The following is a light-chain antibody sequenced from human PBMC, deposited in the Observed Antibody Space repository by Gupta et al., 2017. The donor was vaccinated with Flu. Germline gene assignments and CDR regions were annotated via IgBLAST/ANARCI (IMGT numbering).Light chain of an antibody. J-gene: IGKJ1*01. CDR1: QSVRSY. Sequence: IVLTQSPATLSLSPGERATLSCRASQSVRSYLAWYQQKPGQAPRLLIYDASNRDTGIPARFSGSGFGKDLTLTISSREPEDFAVYYCQQHSNWPPWTFGQGTKVEIK. CDR2: DAS. V-gene: IGKV3-11*01. CDR3: QQHSNWPPWT.